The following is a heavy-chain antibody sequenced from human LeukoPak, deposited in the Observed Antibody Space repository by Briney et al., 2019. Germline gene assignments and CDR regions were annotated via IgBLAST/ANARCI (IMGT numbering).Heavy chain of an antibody. V-gene: IGHV3-7*01. CDR1: GFTFSNAW. J-gene: IGHJ4*02. D-gene: IGHD5-18*01. CDR2: IKQDGSEK. CDR3: ARGRAAMTRY. Sequence: GGSLRLSCAASGFTFSNAWMSWVRQAPGKGLEWVANIKQDGSEKYYVDSVKGRFTISRDNAKNSLYLQMNSLRAEDTAVYYCARGRAAMTRYWGQGTLVTVSS.